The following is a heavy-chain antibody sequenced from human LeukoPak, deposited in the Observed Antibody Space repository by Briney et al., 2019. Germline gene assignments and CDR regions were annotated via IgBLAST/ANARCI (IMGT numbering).Heavy chain of an antibody. CDR1: GFTFSSYA. V-gene: IGHV3-30-3*01. Sequence: PGRSLRLSCAASGFTFSSYAMHWVRQAPGKGLEGVAVISYYGSNKYYADSVKGRFTIYRDNSKNTLYLQMNSLSAEDTAVYYCARSYYSIYFDYWGQGTLVTVSS. CDR2: ISYYGSNK. CDR3: ARSYYSIYFDY. D-gene: IGHD1-26*01. J-gene: IGHJ4*02.